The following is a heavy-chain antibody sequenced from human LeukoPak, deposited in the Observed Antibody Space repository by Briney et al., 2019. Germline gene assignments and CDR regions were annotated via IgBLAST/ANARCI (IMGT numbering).Heavy chain of an antibody. D-gene: IGHD6-13*01. CDR3: ARGYSSSWYRAPTKSNWFDP. Sequence: SETLSLTCAVYGGSFSGYYWSWIRQPPGKGLEWIGEINHSGSTNYNPSLKSRVTISVDTSKNQSSLKLSSVTAADTAVYYCARGYSSSWYRAPTKSNWFDPWGQGTLVTVSS. J-gene: IGHJ5*02. CDR2: INHSGST. V-gene: IGHV4-34*01. CDR1: GGSFSGYY.